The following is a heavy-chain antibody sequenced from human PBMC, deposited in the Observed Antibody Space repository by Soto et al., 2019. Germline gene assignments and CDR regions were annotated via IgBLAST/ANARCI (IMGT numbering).Heavy chain of an antibody. CDR3: VRESVASGPNYFDT. D-gene: IGHD6-6*01. Sequence: LSLTCSVSGGTITSGRSSWNWIRQSPGKGLEWIAYIYHSGSTCYNPSLKSRVTISVDRSENQFSLKLTSVTAADTAVYYCVRESVASGPNYFDTWGPGTLVTVSS. CDR1: GGTITSGRSS. J-gene: IGHJ5*02. CDR2: IYHSGST. V-gene: IGHV4-30-2*06.